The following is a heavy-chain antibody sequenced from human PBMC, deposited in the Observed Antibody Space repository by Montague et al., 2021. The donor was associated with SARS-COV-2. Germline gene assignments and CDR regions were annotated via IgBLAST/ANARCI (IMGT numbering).Heavy chain of an antibody. D-gene: IGHD2-2*01. Sequence: SLRLSCAASRFSFSSYRMTWVRQAPGKGPEWVATIDRDGCAVYYVDSVKGRFTISRDNARNSLYLQLTSLRGEDTAVYYCARGGRGTSYYWEYWGQGTLVTVSS. V-gene: IGHV3-7*01. CDR3: ARGGRGTSYYWEY. J-gene: IGHJ4*02. CDR2: IDRDGCAV. CDR1: RFSFSSYR.